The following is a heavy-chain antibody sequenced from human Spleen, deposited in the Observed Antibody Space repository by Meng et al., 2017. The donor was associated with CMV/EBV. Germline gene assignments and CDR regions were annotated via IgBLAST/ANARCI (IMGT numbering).Heavy chain of an antibody. CDR3: ARAGGDGFDI. Sequence: GESLKISCAASGFTFISYAMTWVRQAPGKGLEWVASIDGSGRRTYYADSVKGRFTISRDNSKNTLFLQMNGLRAEDTAVYYCARAGGDGFDIWGQGTLVTVSS. CDR1: GFTFISYA. V-gene: IGHV3-23*01. CDR2: IDGSGRRT. J-gene: IGHJ3*02.